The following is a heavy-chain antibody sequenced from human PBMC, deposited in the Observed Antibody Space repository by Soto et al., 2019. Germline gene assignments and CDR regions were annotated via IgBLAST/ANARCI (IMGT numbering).Heavy chain of an antibody. V-gene: IGHV3-11*01. CDR3: ARMAYFDSSGYHPMIDH. Sequence: PGGSLRLSCEASGFPFSDYYMSWIRQAPGRGLEWVSYISSSVSTIYYADSVKGRFTISRDNAKNSLYLQMNRLRAEDTAMYYCARMAYFDSSGYHPMIDHWGQGXLVTVSS. CDR1: GFPFSDYY. J-gene: IGHJ4*02. CDR2: ISSSVSTI. D-gene: IGHD3-22*01.